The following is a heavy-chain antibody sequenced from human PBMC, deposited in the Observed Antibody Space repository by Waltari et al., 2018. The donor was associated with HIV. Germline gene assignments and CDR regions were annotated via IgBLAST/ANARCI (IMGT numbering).Heavy chain of an antibody. CDR2: INRKGGSK. D-gene: IGHD2-21*01. CDR1: FLLEDYE. Sequence: EVRLVQSGGGLVQPGRSLRLSFVANFLLEDYEVPWVRQGQGRGWEWIGGINRKGGSKGYADSWRGRFTITRDNAQDALYLPMSSLRFEDTAIYYCVIADVYWGGGGGAFAIWGQGTLVTVSS. CDR3: VIADVYWGGGGGAFAI. V-gene: IGHV3-9*01. J-gene: IGHJ3*02.